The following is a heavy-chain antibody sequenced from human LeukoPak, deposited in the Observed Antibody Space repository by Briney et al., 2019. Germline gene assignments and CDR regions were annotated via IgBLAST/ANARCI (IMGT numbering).Heavy chain of an antibody. V-gene: IGHV3-30*04. CDR3: ARSYYYDTYGRVDY. D-gene: IGHD3-22*01. CDR1: GFTFSGYA. Sequence: RAGGSLRLSCTASGFTFSGYAMHWVRQAPGKGLQWVSVISYDGRNKHYADSVKGRLTISRDNSKNTLYLQMNSLRTEDTAVYYCARSYYYDTYGRVDYWGQGTLVTVSP. CDR2: ISYDGRNK. J-gene: IGHJ4*02.